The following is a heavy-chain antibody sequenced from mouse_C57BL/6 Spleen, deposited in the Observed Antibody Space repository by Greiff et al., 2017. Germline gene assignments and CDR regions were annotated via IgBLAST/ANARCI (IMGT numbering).Heavy chain of an antibody. V-gene: IGHV3-6*01. CDR2: ISYDGSN. CDR3: ARDIPFAY. CDR1: GYSITSGYY. J-gene: IGHJ3*01. Sequence: EVQLQESGPGLVKPSQSLSLTCSVTGYSITSGYYWNWIRQFPGNKLEWMGYISYDGSNNYNPSLKNRISITRDTSKNQFFLKLNSVTTEDTATYYCARDIPFAYWGQGTLVTVSA.